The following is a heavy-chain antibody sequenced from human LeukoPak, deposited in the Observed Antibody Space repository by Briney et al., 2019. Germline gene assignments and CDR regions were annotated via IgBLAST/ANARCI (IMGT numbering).Heavy chain of an antibody. D-gene: IGHD6-6*01. V-gene: IGHV4-34*01. CDR1: GGSFSGYY. CDR3: AREGAARWFDP. J-gene: IGHJ5*02. Sequence: PSETLSLTCAVYGGSFSGYYWSWIRQPPGKGLEWIGEINHSGSTNYNPSLKSRVTISVDTSKNQFSLKLSSVTAADTAVYYCAREGAARWFDPWGQGTLVTVSS. CDR2: INHSGST.